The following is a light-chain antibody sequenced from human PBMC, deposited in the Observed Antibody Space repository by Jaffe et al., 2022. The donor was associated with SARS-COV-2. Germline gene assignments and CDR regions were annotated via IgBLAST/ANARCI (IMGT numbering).Light chain of an antibody. Sequence: EIVLTQSPGTLSLSPGERATLSCRASQSVSSTFLAWYQQKPGQAPRLLIYGASSRATGTPDRFSGSGSGTDFTLTISRLEPEDFAVYYCQQYGSSRTFGGGTKVEI. V-gene: IGKV3-20*01. CDR2: GAS. J-gene: IGKJ4*01. CDR1: QSVSSTF. CDR3: QQYGSSRT.